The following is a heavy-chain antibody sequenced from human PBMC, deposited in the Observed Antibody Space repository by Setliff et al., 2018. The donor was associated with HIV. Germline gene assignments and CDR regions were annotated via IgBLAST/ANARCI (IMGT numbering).Heavy chain of an antibody. Sequence: PSETLSLSCAASGFAFSTYWMHWVRQAPGKGLVWVSRINTDEKYTLYADSVKGRFTISRDNARNSLYLQMNSLRAEDTAVYYCARVDGYGGYYYYYYMDVWGKGTTVTVSS. CDR2: INTDEKYT. V-gene: IGHV3-74*01. CDR1: GFAFSTYW. CDR3: ARVDGYGGYYYYYYMDV. D-gene: IGHD5-12*01. J-gene: IGHJ6*03.